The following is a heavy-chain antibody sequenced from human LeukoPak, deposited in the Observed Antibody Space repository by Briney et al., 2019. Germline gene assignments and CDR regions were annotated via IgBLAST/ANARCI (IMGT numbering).Heavy chain of an antibody. CDR1: GFTFSSYA. V-gene: IGHV3-23*01. D-gene: IGHD3-10*01. CDR2: ISGSGGST. CDR3: AKDAPLLWFGEMGIFDY. Sequence: GGSLRLSCAASGFTFSSYAMSWVRQAPGKGLEWVSAISGSGGSTYYADSVKGRFTISRANSKNTLYLQMNSLRAEDTAVYYCAKDAPLLWFGEMGIFDYWGQGTLVTVSS. J-gene: IGHJ4*02.